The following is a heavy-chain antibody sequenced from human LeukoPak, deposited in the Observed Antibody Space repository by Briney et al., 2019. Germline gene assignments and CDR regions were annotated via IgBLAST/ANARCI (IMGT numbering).Heavy chain of an antibody. CDR2: IIPSFDVS. D-gene: IGHD6-13*01. CDR3: ARNDMAAAGTFAF. Sequence: ASVKVSCKASGGSFRSKAVSWVRQAPGQGLEWMGAIIPSFDVSNYAQKFQGRITITMDESVSTAYMELTSLRSEDTAVYYCARNDMAAAGTFAFWGQGTLVTVSS. J-gene: IGHJ4*02. CDR1: GGSFRSKA. V-gene: IGHV1-69*05.